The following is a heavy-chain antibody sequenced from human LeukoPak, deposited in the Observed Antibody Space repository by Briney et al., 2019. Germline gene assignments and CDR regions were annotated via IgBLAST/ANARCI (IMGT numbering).Heavy chain of an antibody. CDR3: AKNQGSGWGSYYFVS. Sequence: PGGSLRLSCAASGFTFNDYAMHWVRQAPEKGLEWVSGISRNSSSIGYADSVKGRFTISRDNAKNSLYLQINSLRAEDTAVYYCAKNQGSGWGSYYFVSWGQGTLVTVSS. CDR2: ISRNSSSI. V-gene: IGHV3-9*01. D-gene: IGHD3-10*01. J-gene: IGHJ4*02. CDR1: GFTFNDYA.